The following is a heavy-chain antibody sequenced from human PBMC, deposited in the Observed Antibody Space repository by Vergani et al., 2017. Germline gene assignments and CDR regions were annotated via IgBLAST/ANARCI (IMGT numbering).Heavy chain of an antibody. CDR3: ARQFWVSQGVGAFET. V-gene: IGHV4-38-2*02. J-gene: IGHJ3*02. CDR1: GDSISRGYY. D-gene: IGHD3-16*01. CDR2: VFHSGSA. Sequence: QVQLQESGPGLVKPSETLSLMCSVSGDSISRGYYWGWIRQPPGKGLEWIATVFHSGSAYYNPSLRRRVTISVETSKTQFSLRLTTLTAADTAVYYCARQFWVSQGVGAFETWGRGTEVSVSS.